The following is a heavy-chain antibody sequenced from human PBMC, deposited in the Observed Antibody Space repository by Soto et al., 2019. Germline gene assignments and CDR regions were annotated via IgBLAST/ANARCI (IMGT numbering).Heavy chain of an antibody. CDR3: ASASWGGTPILYGY. V-gene: IGHV1-8*01. D-gene: IGHD3-16*01. J-gene: IGHJ4*02. CDR2: MNPNSGNT. CDR1: GYTFTSYD. Sequence: ASVKVSCKAPGYTFTSYDINWVRQATGQGLEWMGWMNPNSGNTGYAQKFQGRVTMTRNTSISTAYMELSSLRSEDTAVYYCASASWGGTPILYGYWGRGTLVTGSS.